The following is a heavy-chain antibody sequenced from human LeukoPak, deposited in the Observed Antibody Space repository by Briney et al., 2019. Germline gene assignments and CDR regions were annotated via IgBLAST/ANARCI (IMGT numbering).Heavy chain of an antibody. Sequence: GESLKISCKGSGYSFTSYWIGWVRQMPGKGLEWMGIIYPGDSDTRYSPSFQGQVTISADKSISTAYLQWGSLKASDTAMYYCARFYYDFWSGYRPLDYWGQGTLVTVSS. CDR3: ARFYYDFWSGYRPLDY. CDR2: IYPGDSDT. D-gene: IGHD3-3*01. CDR1: GYSFTSYW. J-gene: IGHJ4*02. V-gene: IGHV5-51*01.